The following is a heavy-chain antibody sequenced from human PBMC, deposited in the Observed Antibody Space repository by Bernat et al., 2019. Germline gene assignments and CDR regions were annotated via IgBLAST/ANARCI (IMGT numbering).Heavy chain of an antibody. D-gene: IGHD3-16*02. Sequence: QVQLVQSGAEVKKPGSSVKVSCKASGGTFSSYAISWVRQAPGQGLEWMGGIIPIFGTANYAQKFQGRVPITADESTSTAYMELSSLRSEDTAVYYCARIYVWGSYRYRHWFDPWGQGTLVTVSS. J-gene: IGHJ5*02. CDR1: GGTFSSYA. CDR3: ARIYVWGSYRYRHWFDP. CDR2: IIPIFGTA. V-gene: IGHV1-69*01.